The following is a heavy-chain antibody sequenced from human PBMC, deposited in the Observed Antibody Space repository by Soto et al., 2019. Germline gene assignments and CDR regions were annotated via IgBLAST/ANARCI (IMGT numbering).Heavy chain of an antibody. CDR2: IYPGDSDT. CDR1: GYNFTSYW. D-gene: IGHD2-15*01. CDR3: ATCSGPIEDAFDI. V-gene: IGHV5-51*01. J-gene: IGHJ3*02. Sequence: GESLKISCKGSGYNFTSYWIVWVRQMPGKGLECMGIIYPGDSDTRYSPSFQGQVTISADKSISTAYLQWSSLKASDTAMYYCATCSGPIEDAFDIWGQGTMVTVSS.